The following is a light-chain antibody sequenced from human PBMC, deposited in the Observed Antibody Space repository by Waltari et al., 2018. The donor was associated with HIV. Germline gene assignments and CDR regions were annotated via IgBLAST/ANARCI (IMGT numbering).Light chain of an antibody. CDR1: SSDVGAYKY. V-gene: IGLV2-14*01. CDR2: EVI. Sequence: QSALTQPASVSGSPGQSITISCTGNSSDVGAYKYISWYQQHPDKVPKLIIYEVINRPSGFSNRFSGSKSGNTASLTISGLQTEDEADYYCSSYTSAETVVFGVGTRVTVL. J-gene: IGLJ1*01. CDR3: SSYTSAETVV.